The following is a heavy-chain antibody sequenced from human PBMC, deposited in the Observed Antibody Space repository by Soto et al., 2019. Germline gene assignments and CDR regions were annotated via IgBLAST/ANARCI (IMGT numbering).Heavy chain of an antibody. J-gene: IGHJ6*02. V-gene: IGHV3-30*18. CDR2: ISYDGSNK. Sequence: QVQLVESGGGVVQPGRSLRLSCAASGFTFSSYGMHWVRQAPGKGLEWVAVISYDGSNKYYADSVKGRFTISRDNSKNTLYLQMNSLRAEDTAVYYCAKGTNYDFWSGYPFEWIGMDVWGQGTTVTVSS. CDR3: AKGTNYDFWSGYPFEWIGMDV. D-gene: IGHD3-3*01. CDR1: GFTFSSYG.